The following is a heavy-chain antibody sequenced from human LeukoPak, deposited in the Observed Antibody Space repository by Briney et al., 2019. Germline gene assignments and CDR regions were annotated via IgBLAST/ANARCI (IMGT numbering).Heavy chain of an antibody. CDR2: VSAYNGNT. J-gene: IGHJ4*02. Sequence: ASVKVSCKASGYTFTSYGISWVRQAPGQGLEWMGWVSAYNGNTNYAQKLQGRVTMTTDTSTSTAYMELRSLRSDDTAVYYCARASWIQLWFDYWGQGTLVTVSS. CDR3: ARASWIQLWFDY. V-gene: IGHV1-18*01. CDR1: GYTFTSYG. D-gene: IGHD5-18*01.